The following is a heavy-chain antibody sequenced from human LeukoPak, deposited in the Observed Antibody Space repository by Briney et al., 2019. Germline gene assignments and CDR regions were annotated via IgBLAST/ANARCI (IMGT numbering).Heavy chain of an antibody. CDR1: GYTFTSYY. CDR3: ARGSSGWYSVAY. CDR2: INPSGGST. D-gene: IGHD6-19*01. J-gene: IGHJ4*02. Sequence: ASVKVSCKASGYTFTSYYMHWGRQPPGQGLEWMGIINPSGGSTSYAQKFQGRVTMTRDTSTSTVYMELSSLRSEDTAVYYCARGSSGWYSVAYWGQGTLVTVSS. V-gene: IGHV1-46*01.